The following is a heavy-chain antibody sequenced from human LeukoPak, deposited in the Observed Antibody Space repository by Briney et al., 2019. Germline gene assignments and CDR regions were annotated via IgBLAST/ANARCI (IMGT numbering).Heavy chain of an antibody. Sequence: SGPALVKPTQTLTLTCTFSGFSLRTDKMRVNWIRQPPGKALEWLARIDWDDEKFYSTSLKSRLTISKDTSKNQVVLTVTNMDPVDTATYYCAWGIVGYSFDYWGQGTLVTVSS. CDR1: GFSLRTDKMR. CDR3: AWGIVGYSFDY. CDR2: IDWDDEK. J-gene: IGHJ4*02. V-gene: IGHV2-70*04. D-gene: IGHD1-26*01.